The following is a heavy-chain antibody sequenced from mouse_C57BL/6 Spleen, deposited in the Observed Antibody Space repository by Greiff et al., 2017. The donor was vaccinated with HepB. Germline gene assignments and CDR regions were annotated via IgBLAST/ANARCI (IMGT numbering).Heavy chain of an antibody. J-gene: IGHJ3*01. V-gene: IGHV5-9*01. CDR1: GFTFSSYT. Sequence: EVQLVESGGGLVKPGGSLKLSCAASGFTFSSYTMSWVRQTPEKRLEWVATISGGGGNTYYPDSVKGRFTISRDNAKNTLYLQMSSLRSEDTALYYCARHGASTLFAYWGQGTLVTVSA. CDR3: ARHGASTLFAY. CDR2: ISGGGGNT. D-gene: IGHD5-1*01.